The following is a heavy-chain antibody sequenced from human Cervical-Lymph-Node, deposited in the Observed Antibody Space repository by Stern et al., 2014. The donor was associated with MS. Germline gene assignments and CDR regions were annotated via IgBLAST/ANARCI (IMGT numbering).Heavy chain of an antibody. CDR3: ARERTYDFWSGQFDL. CDR2: ISYDGGYP. CDR1: GFTFSSYG. V-gene: IGHV3-30*09. D-gene: IGHD3-3*01. J-gene: IGHJ5*02. Sequence: VQLVESGGGVVQPGRSLRLSCATSGFTFSSYGMHWVRQAPGKGLEWVAVISYDGGYPYYGDSVKGRFAISRDNSKNTLFLQMNSLRGEDTAVYYCARERTYDFWSGQFDLWGQGNLVTVSS.